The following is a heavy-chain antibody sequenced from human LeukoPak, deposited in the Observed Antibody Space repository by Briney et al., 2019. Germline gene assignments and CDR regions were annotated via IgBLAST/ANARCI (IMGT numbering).Heavy chain of an antibody. CDR1: GYTFTDYF. CDR3: ARMALDGGDSIGFDS. D-gene: IGHD2-21*02. CDR2: INPNIGDA. J-gene: IGHJ5*01. Sequence: ASVTVSCKASGYTFTDYFIHWVRQAPGQGLEWMGWINPNIGDASYAQEFQDRVTMTRDRSINTAYMELSRLTSDDTAVYYCARMALDGGDSIGFDSWGQGTLVTVSS. V-gene: IGHV1-2*02.